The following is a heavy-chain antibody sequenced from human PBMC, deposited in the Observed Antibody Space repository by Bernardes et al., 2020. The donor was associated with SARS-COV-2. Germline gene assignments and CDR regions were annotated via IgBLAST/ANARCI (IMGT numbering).Heavy chain of an antibody. J-gene: IGHJ4*02. CDR3: PGVPVANDFDY. Sequence: SETLSLTCTVSGGSITSGDYYWTWIRQHPGKGLEWLGFISYSGSTYSNPSLKSRVSMSVDTSNNQFSLKLSSMTAADTAVYYCPGVPVANDFDYWGQGTLVTDSS. CDR2: ISYSGST. D-gene: IGHD2-2*01. CDR1: GGSITSGDYY. V-gene: IGHV4-31*03.